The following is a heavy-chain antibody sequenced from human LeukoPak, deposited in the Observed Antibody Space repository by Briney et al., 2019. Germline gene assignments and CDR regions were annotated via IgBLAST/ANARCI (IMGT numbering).Heavy chain of an antibody. CDR3: ARTDYDFWSGYYSTDY. CDR1: GGSISSGDYY. CDR2: IYYSGST. Sequence: TSQTLSLTCTVSGGSISSGDYYWSWIRQPPGKGLEWIGYIYYSGSTYYNPSLKSRVTISVDTSKNQFSLKLSSVTAADTAVYYRARTDYDFWSGYYSTDYWGQGTLVTVSS. V-gene: IGHV4-30-4*08. J-gene: IGHJ4*02. D-gene: IGHD3-3*01.